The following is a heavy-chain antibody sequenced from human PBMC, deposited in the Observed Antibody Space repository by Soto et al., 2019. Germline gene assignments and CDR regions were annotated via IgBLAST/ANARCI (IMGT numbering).Heavy chain of an antibody. CDR2: ISSSSSYI. Sequence: GGSLRLSCAASGFTFSSYSMNWVRQAPGKGLEWVSSISSSSSYIYYADSVKGRFTISRDNAKNSLYLQMNSLRAEDTAVYYCARDFDDPRAYYYYYGMDVWGQGTTVTVSS. D-gene: IGHD3-9*01. V-gene: IGHV3-21*01. J-gene: IGHJ6*02. CDR1: GFTFSSYS. CDR3: ARDFDDPRAYYYYYGMDV.